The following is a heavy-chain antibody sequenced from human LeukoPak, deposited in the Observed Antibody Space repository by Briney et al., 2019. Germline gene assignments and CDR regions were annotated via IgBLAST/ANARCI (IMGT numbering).Heavy chain of an antibody. J-gene: IGHJ3*02. CDR1: GGTFSSYA. CDR2: IIPIFGTA. Sequence: SVKVSCKASGGTFSSYAISWVRQAPGQGLEWMGGIIPIFGTANYAQKFQGRVTITADESTSTAYMELSSLRSEDTAVYYCARVTMVRGVILHDAFDIWGQGTMVTVSS. D-gene: IGHD3-10*01. V-gene: IGHV1-69*01. CDR3: ARVTMVRGVILHDAFDI.